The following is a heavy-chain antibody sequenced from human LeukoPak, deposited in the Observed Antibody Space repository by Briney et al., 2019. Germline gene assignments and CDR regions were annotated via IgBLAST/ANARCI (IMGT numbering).Heavy chain of an antibody. CDR1: GFTFSSYG. CDR2: ISYDGSNK. V-gene: IGHV3-30*03. Sequence: GGSLRLSCAASGFTFSSYGMHWVRQAPGEGLEWVAVISYDGSNKYYADSVKGRFTISRDNSKNTLYLQMNSLRAEDTAVYYCARGGYDSGSYYKGPLYYFDYWGQGTLVTVSS. CDR3: ARGGYDSGSYYKGPLYYFDY. D-gene: IGHD3-10*01. J-gene: IGHJ4*02.